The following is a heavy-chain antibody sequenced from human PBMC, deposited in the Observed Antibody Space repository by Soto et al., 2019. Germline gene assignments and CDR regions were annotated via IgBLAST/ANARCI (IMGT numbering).Heavy chain of an antibody. J-gene: IGHJ4*02. V-gene: IGHV3-11*01. CDR1: GFTFSDYF. D-gene: IGHD6-19*01. CDR3: AKVRAVAGTHYFDY. Sequence: GGSLRLSCAASGFTFSDYFMSWIRQAPGKGLEWVSYISSSGSSIYYGDSVKGRFTISRDNAKNSLYLQMNSLRAEDTAVYYCAKVRAVAGTHYFDYWGQGTLVTVSS. CDR2: ISSSGSSI.